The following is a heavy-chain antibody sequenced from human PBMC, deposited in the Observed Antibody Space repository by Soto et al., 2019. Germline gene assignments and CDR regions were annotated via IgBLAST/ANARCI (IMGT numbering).Heavy chain of an antibody. V-gene: IGHV4-59*08. CDR1: GGSISSYH. Sequence: QVQLQESGPGLLRPSETLSLTCTVSGGSISSYHWSWIRQSPGKGLEWIGCMFYGGSTRYNPSLTSRVTISLDPSRNQFSLELTSVTAADTAVYYWARPYSTLGDWFDPWGQGTLVTVSS. CDR3: ARPYSTLGDWFDP. CDR2: MFYGGST. D-gene: IGHD6-13*01. J-gene: IGHJ5*02.